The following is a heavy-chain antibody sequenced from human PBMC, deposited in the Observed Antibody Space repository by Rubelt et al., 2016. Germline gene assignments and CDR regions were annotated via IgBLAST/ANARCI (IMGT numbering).Heavy chain of an antibody. CDR2: MRETGRKI. Sequence: EVQLLESGGGLVQPGGSLRLSCVASGFSFSNYAMSWVRQAPGQGLEWLSAMRETGRKIVYTDSVKGGLPISRDNSKHTLYKQMNSLRAEETAVYYCAKKDQLKAFDIWGQGTMVTVSS. V-gene: IGHV3-23*01. CDR3: AKKDQLKAFDI. J-gene: IGHJ3*02. CDR1: GFSFSNYA.